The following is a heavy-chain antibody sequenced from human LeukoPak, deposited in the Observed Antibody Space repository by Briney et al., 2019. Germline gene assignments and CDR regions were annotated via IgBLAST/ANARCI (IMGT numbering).Heavy chain of an antibody. CDR1: GYTFTSYD. CDR2: MNPNSGNT. J-gene: IGHJ5*02. Sequence: ASVKVSCKASGYTFTSYDINWVRQATGQGLEWMGWMNPNSGNTGYAQKFQGRVTMTRSTSISTAYMELSSLRSEDTAVYYCARGRQQWLVLSNNWFDPWGQGTLVTVSS. CDR3: ARGRQQWLVLSNNWFDP. D-gene: IGHD6-19*01. V-gene: IGHV1-8*01.